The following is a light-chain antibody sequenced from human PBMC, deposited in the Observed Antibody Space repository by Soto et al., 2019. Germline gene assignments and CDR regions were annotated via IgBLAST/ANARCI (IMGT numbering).Light chain of an antibody. Sequence: QSVRTQPPSVSWVPGQWTTFSCIGTRGEVGSSTYVSCYQQQPGKAPNLMIYDVSYRPSAVSSRFSGSKSGTTASLTISGLQAEDEADYHCISYSTGDTLSGFRSAPKLPVL. J-gene: IGLJ1*01. CDR3: ISYSTGDTLSG. CDR1: RGEVGSSTY. V-gene: IGLV2-14*03. CDR2: DVS.